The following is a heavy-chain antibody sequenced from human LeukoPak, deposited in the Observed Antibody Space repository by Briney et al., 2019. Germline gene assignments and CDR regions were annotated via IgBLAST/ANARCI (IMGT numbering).Heavy chain of an antibody. CDR2: INHSGST. V-gene: IGHV4-34*01. Sequence: SETLSHTCAVYGGSFSGYYWSWIRQPPGKGLEWIGEINHSGSTNYNPSLKSRVTISVDTSKNQFSLKLSSVTAADTAVYYCARDRNQYYFDYWGQGTLVTVSS. CDR1: GGSFSGYY. D-gene: IGHD1-14*01. CDR3: ARDRNQYYFDY. J-gene: IGHJ4*02.